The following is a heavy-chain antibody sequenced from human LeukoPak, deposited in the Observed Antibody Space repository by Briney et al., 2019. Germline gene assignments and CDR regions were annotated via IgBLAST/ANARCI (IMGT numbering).Heavy chain of an antibody. J-gene: IGHJ6*02. CDR1: GFTFSDYY. V-gene: IGHV3-11*01. CDR2: VSSGDSIM. CDR3: ASAPSYYYGMDV. Sequence: PGGSLRLSCAVSGFTFSDYYMSWIRQAPGKGLEWVSYVSSGDSIMYYADSVKGRFTISRDNAKNSLYLQMNSLRAEDTAVYYCASAPSYYYGMDVWGQGTTVTVSS.